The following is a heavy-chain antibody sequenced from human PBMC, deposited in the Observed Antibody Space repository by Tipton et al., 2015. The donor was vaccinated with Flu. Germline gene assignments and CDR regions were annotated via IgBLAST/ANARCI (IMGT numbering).Heavy chain of an antibody. Sequence: SLRLSCAASGFTFSSAAMSWVRQAPGKGLEWVSSISGSGDATYYADSVKGQFTISRDNSKKTVYLHMNSLRDEGTAVYYCAKHRYESIGYPIYFYVMDVWGQGSTVTVYS. CDR1: GFTFSSAA. D-gene: IGHD3-22*01. CDR3: AKHRYESIGYPIYFYVMDV. J-gene: IGHJ6*02. CDR2: ISGSGDAT. V-gene: IGHV3-23*01.